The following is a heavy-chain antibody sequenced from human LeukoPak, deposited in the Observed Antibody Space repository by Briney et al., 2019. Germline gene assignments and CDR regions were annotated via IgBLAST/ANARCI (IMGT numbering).Heavy chain of an antibody. V-gene: IGHV7-4-1*02. D-gene: IGHD6-19*01. CDR2: INTNTGNP. Sequence: ASVKVSCKASGYTFTSYAMNWVRQAPGQGLEWMGWINTNTGNPTYAQGFTGRFVFSLDTSVSTAYLQISSLKAEDTAVYYCARDREREGLAVAGNWFDPWGQGTLVTVSS. J-gene: IGHJ5*02. CDR3: ARDREREGLAVAGNWFDP. CDR1: GYTFTSYA.